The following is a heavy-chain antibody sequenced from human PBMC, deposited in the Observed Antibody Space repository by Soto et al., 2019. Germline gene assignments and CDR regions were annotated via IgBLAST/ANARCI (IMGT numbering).Heavy chain of an antibody. V-gene: IGHV4-59*01. Sequence: SETLSLTCTVSGGSMRGYFLTWIRQPPGKGLEWIGYIYYTGRTNYNPSLKSRLTISVDTSNNKFSLRLDSVTAADTAVYYCARDPGYSSSPANWFDPWGQGTVVTVSS. J-gene: IGHJ5*02. CDR2: IYYTGRT. CDR1: GGSMRGYF. CDR3: ARDPGYSSSPANWFDP. D-gene: IGHD5-18*01.